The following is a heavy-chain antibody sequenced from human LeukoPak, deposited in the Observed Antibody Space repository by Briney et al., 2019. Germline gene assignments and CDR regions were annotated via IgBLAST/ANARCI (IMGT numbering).Heavy chain of an antibody. CDR3: ARVGATTAYYYYYGMDV. CDR1: GGSISSYY. CDR2: IYYSGST. J-gene: IGHJ6*02. D-gene: IGHD1-26*01. V-gene: IGHV4-59*01. Sequence: KASETLSLTCTVSGGSISSYYWSWIRQPPGKGLEWIGYIYYSGSTNYNPSLKSRVTISVDTSKNQFSLKLSSVTAADTAVYYCARVGATTAYYYYYGMDVWGQGTTVTVSS.